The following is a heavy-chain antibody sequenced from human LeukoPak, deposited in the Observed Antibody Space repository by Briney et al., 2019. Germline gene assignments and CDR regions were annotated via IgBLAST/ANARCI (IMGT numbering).Heavy chain of an antibody. D-gene: IGHD3-22*01. CDR1: GYTFAGYY. CDR2: INPNSGGT. CDR3: ARDHWATYYYDSSGYGHKDY. V-gene: IGHV1-2*02. Sequence: ASVKVSCKASGYTFAGYYMHWVRQAPGQGLEWMGWINPNSGGTNYAQKFQGRVTMTRDTSIGTAYMELSRLRSDDTAVYYCARDHWATYYYDSSGYGHKDYWGQGTLVTVSS. J-gene: IGHJ4*02.